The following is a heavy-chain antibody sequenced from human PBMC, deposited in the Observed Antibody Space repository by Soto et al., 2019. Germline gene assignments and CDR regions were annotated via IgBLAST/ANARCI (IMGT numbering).Heavy chain of an antibody. J-gene: IGHJ6*02. CDR2: IFSNDEK. V-gene: IGHV2-26*01. CDR3: ARMYYYGSGSYSKKSYYYYGMDV. D-gene: IGHD3-10*01. CDR1: GFSLSKARMG. Sequence: SGPPLVNTPEALTLTCTVSGFSLSKARMGVSWIRQPPGKALEWLAHIFSNDEKSYSTSLKSRLTISKDTSKSQVVLTMTNMDPVDTATYYCARMYYYGSGSYSKKSYYYYGMDVWGQGTTVTVSS.